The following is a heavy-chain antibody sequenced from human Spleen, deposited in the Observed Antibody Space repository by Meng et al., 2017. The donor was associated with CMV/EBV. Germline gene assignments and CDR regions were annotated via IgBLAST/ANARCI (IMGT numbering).Heavy chain of an antibody. Sequence: ASVKVSCKASGYTFTSYAISWMRQAPGQGLEWMGWISVYNGNTKYAQKFQGRVTMTTDTSTSTAYMELRSLRSDDTAVYYCARDLGFWSGYSMVAYYYGMDVWGQGTTVTSP. CDR1: GYTFTSYA. D-gene: IGHD3-3*01. V-gene: IGHV1-18*01. CDR3: ARDLGFWSGYSMVAYYYGMDV. J-gene: IGHJ6*02. CDR2: ISVYNGNT.